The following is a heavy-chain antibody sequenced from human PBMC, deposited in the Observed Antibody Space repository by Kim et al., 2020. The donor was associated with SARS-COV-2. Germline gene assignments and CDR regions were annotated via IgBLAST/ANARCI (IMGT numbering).Heavy chain of an antibody. J-gene: IGHJ1*01. CDR3: ASAGGDSGSYYREV. D-gene: IGHD1-26*01. V-gene: IGHV1-3*01. Sequence: SQKCQGRVTITRDTSASTAYMELSSLRSEDTAVYYCASAGGDSGSYYREVWGQGTLVTVSS.